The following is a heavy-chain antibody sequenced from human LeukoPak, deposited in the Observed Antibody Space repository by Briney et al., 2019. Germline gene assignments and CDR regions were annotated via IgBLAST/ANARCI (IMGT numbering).Heavy chain of an antibody. CDR2: IYYSGST. D-gene: IGHD5-12*01. CDR1: GGSISSYY. V-gene: IGHV4-59*08. J-gene: IGHJ6*02. Sequence: SETLSLTCTVSGGSISSYYRSWIRQPPGKGLEWIGYIYYSGSTNYNPSLKSRVTISVDTSKNHFSLTRSSVTAADTAVYYCARLDRLIRSPTTTSQYYYGMDVWGQGPTVTVSS. CDR3: ARLDRLIRSPTTTSQYYYGMDV.